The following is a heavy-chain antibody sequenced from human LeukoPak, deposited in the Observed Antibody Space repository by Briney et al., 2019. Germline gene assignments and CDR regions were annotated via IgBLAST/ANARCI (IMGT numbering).Heavy chain of an antibody. CDR3: ARGTNWSPLDFDH. Sequence: GSLRLSCAASGFTLSSYWMNWVHQAPGKGLVWVSRIASDGSSTTYADSVKGRFSISRDNAKNTLYLQMNSLRVEDTAVYYCARGTNWSPLDFDHWGQGTLVTVSS. J-gene: IGHJ4*02. D-gene: IGHD1-20*01. CDR2: IASDGSST. CDR1: GFTLSSYW. V-gene: IGHV3-74*01.